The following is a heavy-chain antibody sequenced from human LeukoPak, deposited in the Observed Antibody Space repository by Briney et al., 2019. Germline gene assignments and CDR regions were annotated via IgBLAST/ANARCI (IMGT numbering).Heavy chain of an antibody. J-gene: IGHJ1*01. CDR2: ISYDGSNK. CDR3: ARGPPRLGEPEYFQH. CDR1: GFTFSSYA. Sequence: PGGSLRLSCAASGFTFSSYAMYWVRQAPGKGLEWVAVISYDGSNKYYADSVKGRFTISRDNAKNSLYLQMNSLRAEDTAVYYCARGPPRLGEPEYFQHWGQGTLVTVSS. V-gene: IGHV3-30-3*01. D-gene: IGHD3-10*01.